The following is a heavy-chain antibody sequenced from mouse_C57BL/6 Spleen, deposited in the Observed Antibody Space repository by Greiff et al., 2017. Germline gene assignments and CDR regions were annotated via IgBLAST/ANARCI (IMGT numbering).Heavy chain of an antibody. J-gene: IGHJ2*01. CDR3: ARSPAVLDY. CDR2: INPGSGGT. CDR1: GYAFTNYL. V-gene: IGHV1-54*01. Sequence: QVHVKQSGAELVRPGTSVKVSCKASGYAFTNYLIAWVKQRPGQGLEWIGVINPGSGGTNCNEKFKGKATLTADKSSSTAYMQLSSLTSEDSAVYSCARSPAVLDYWGQGTTLTVSS.